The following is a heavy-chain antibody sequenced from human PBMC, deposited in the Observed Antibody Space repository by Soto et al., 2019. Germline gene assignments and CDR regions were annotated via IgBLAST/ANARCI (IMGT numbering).Heavy chain of an antibody. Sequence: GESLKISCKGSGYSFSNNWIGWVRQMPGKGLEWMGIIYPGDSDTRYTPSFQGQVTFSADRSISTAYLQWTSLKASDTAIYYCARLGGYGGDYSYGIAAGGKGTRVTVPS. J-gene: IGHJ6*04. CDR1: GYSFSNNW. CDR2: IYPGDSDT. V-gene: IGHV5-51*01. D-gene: IGHD5-12*01. CDR3: ARLGGYGGDYSYGIAA.